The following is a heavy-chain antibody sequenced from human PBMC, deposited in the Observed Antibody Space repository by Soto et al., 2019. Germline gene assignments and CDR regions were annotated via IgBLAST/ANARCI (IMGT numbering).Heavy chain of an antibody. J-gene: IGHJ6*02. CDR3: AGSGYCSGGSCYSAYYYGMDV. CDR1: GGTFSSYA. CDR2: IIPIFGTA. Sequence: GASVKVSCKASGGTFSSYAISWVRQAPGQGLEWMGGIIPIFGTANYAQKFQGRVTITADESTSTAYMELSSLRSEDTAVYYCAGSGYCSGGSCYSAYYYGMDVWGQGTTVTVSS. D-gene: IGHD2-15*01. V-gene: IGHV1-69*13.